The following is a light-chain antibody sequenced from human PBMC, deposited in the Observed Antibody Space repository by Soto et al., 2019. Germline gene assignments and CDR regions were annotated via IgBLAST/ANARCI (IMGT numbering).Light chain of an antibody. CDR3: AAWDDSLSAAV. CDR1: XXXIGSNY. V-gene: IGLV1-47*01. J-gene: IGLJ2*01. Sequence: QSVLTQSPSASGTPXXRXXXXXXXXXXXIGSNYVYWYQQLPGTAPKLLIYRNDERPSGVPDRFSGSKSDTSASLAISGLRSEDEADYFCAAWDDSLSAAVFGGGTQLTVL. CDR2: RND.